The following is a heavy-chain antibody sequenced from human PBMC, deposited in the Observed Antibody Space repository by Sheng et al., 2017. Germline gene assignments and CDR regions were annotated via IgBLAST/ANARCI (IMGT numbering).Heavy chain of an antibody. J-gene: IGHJ5*02. CDR3: AKDGGYPHEGWFDP. CDR1: GFTFSSYG. D-gene: IGHD3-16*02. CDR2: ISGSGGST. Sequence: EVQLVESGGDLVQPGGTLRLSCAASGFTFSSYGMSWVRQAPGKGLEWVSAISGSGGSTYYADSVKGRFTISRDNSKNTLYLQMNSLRAEDTAVYYCAKDGGYPHEGWFDPWGQGTLVTVSS. V-gene: IGHV3-23*04.